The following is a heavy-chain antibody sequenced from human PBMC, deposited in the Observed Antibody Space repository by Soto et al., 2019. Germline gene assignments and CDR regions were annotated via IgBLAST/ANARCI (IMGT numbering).Heavy chain of an antibody. CDR1: GFTFSSYG. J-gene: IGHJ3*02. CDR3: AKAGTMIGYDAFDI. D-gene: IGHD3-22*01. V-gene: IGHV3-30*18. Sequence: LRLSCAASGFTFSSYGMHWVRQAPGKGLEWVAVISYDGSNKYYADSVKGRFTISRDNSKNTLYLQMNSLRAEDTAVYYCAKAGTMIGYDAFDIWGQGTMVTVSS. CDR2: ISYDGSNK.